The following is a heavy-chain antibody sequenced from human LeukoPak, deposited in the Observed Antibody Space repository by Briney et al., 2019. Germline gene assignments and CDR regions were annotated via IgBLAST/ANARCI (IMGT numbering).Heavy chain of an antibody. V-gene: IGHV4-4*07. CDR2: IYTGGIT. CDR3: ARDLLISVAATAFDF. CDR1: GGSIRSFY. J-gene: IGHJ4*02. D-gene: IGHD6-19*01. Sequence: SETLSLTCTVSGGSIRSFYWSWIXQPAGXGLEWIGRIYTGGITNYNTSLQSRVTMSIDTSKNQFSLKLKSVTAADTAVYYCARDLLISVAATAFDFWGQGTPVTASS.